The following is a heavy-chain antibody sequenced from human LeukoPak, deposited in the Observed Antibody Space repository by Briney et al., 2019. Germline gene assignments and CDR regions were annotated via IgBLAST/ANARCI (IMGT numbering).Heavy chain of an antibody. CDR1: GGSISSYY. V-gene: IGHV4-59*01. Sequence: SETLSLTCTVSGGSISSYYWSWIRQSPGKGLEWIGYIYYSGSTNYNPSLKSRVTISVDTSKNQFSLKLSSVTAADTAVYYCARRSYEPYYFDYWGQGTLVTVSS. D-gene: IGHD2-21*01. CDR2: IYYSGST. J-gene: IGHJ4*02. CDR3: ARRSYEPYYFDY.